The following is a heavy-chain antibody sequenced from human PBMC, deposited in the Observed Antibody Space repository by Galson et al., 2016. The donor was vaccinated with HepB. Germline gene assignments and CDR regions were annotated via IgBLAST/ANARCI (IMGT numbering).Heavy chain of an antibody. CDR1: GGSISSGDYY. J-gene: IGHJ4*02. CDR2: IYYSGYT. D-gene: IGHD3-22*01. CDR3: ASLSLTYFYDSTGYHFDY. V-gene: IGHV4-30-4*01. Sequence: TLSLTCTVSGGSISSGDYYWSWIRQPPGKGLEWIGYIYYSGYTYYNPSLKSRVTISVDTSKKQFSLKLSSVTAADTAVYYCASLSLTYFYDSTGYHFDYWGQGTLVTVSS.